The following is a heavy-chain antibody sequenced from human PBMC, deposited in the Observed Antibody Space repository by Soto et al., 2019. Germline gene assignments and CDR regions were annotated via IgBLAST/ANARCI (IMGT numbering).Heavy chain of an antibody. Sequence: EVQLAESGGGVARPGGSRRLSCAASGIAFGDYGMTWVRRVPGKSLEWVAGISWNGDNTGYADFAKGRFTISRDNSKKSLLLEMNSLRVEDTAFYYCARGEYTSRRGFDVWGQGTPVTVSS. CDR2: ISWNGDNT. D-gene: IGHD6-6*01. J-gene: IGHJ6*02. CDR3: ARGEYTSRRGFDV. CDR1: GIAFGDYG. V-gene: IGHV3-20*04.